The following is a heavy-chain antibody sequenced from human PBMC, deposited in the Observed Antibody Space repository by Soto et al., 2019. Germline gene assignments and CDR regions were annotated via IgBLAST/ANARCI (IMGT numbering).Heavy chain of an antibody. D-gene: IGHD4-17*01. CDR3: ARDRTYGDYVNVGDY. CDR1: GGSVSSGSYY. CDR2: IYYSGST. V-gene: IGHV4-61*01. J-gene: IGHJ4*02. Sequence: QVQLQESGPGLVKPSETLSLTCTVSGGSVSSGSYYWSWIRQPPGKGLEWIGYIYYSGSTNYNPSLKSRVTISVDTSKNQFSLKLSSVTAADTAVYYCARDRTYGDYVNVGDYWGQGTLVTVSS.